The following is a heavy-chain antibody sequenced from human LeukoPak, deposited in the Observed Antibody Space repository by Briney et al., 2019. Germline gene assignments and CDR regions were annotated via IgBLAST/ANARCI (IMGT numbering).Heavy chain of an antibody. J-gene: IGHJ4*02. CDR1: GGSISSGDYY. CDR2: IYYSGST. V-gene: IGHV4-30-4*01. Sequence: SETLSLTCTVSGGSISSGDYYRSWIRQPPGKGLEWIGYIYYSGSTYYNPSPKSRVTISVDTSKNQFSLKLSSVTAADTAVYYCARDTQGWGQGTLVTVSS. CDR3: ARDTQG.